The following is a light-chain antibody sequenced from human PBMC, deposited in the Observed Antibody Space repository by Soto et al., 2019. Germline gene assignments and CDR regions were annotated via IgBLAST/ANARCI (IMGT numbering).Light chain of an antibody. Sequence: EIVLTQSPGTLSFSPGESATLSCRASQSFSSRYLAWYQQKPGQAPRLLFYCASNRATGIPDRFSGTGSGTAFTLTISRLEHEDFACYYCQQYGSSPYTFGLGTKREIK. CDR2: CAS. CDR1: QSFSSRY. CDR3: QQYGSSPYT. V-gene: IGKV3-20*01. J-gene: IGKJ2*01.